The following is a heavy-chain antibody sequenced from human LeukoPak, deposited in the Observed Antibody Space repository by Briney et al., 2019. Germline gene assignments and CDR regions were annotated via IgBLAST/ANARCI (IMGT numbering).Heavy chain of an antibody. D-gene: IGHD4-17*01. CDR1: GGSISGYY. V-gene: IGHV4-34*01. CDR3: ARPRNDYGDYRDAFDI. Sequence: SETLSLTCTVSGGSISGYYWSWIRQPPGKGLEWIGEINHSGSTNYNPSLKSRVTISVDTSKNQFSLKLSSVTAADTAVYYCARPRNDYGDYRDAFDIWGQGTMVTVSS. CDR2: INHSGST. J-gene: IGHJ3*02.